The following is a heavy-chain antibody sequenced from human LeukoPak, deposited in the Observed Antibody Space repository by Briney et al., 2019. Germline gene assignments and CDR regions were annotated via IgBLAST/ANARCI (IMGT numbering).Heavy chain of an antibody. D-gene: IGHD6-13*01. J-gene: IGHJ4*02. Sequence: PGGSLRLSCAASGFTFSNYWMSWVRQAPGKGLEWVANIKQDGTEKYYVDSVKGRFTISRDNAKNSLYLQMNSLRADDTAVYYCAFGQQLVKYYFDYWGQGTLVTVSS. CDR3: AFGQQLVKYYFDY. V-gene: IGHV3-7*01. CDR1: GFTFSNYW. CDR2: IKQDGTEK.